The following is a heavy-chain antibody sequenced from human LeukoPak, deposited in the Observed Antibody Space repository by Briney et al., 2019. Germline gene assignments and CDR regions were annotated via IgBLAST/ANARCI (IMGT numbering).Heavy chain of an antibody. J-gene: IGHJ4*02. CDR1: GGSISSGGYY. CDR3: AREIRTSHSYFDY. V-gene: IGHV4-31*03. Sequence: SETLSLTCTVSGGSISSGGYYWSWIRQHPGKGLEWIGYIYYSGSTSYNPSLKSRITISVDTSKNQFSLRLSSVTAADTAVYYCAREIRTSHSYFDYWGQGTLVTVSS. D-gene: IGHD2-2*01. CDR2: IYYSGST.